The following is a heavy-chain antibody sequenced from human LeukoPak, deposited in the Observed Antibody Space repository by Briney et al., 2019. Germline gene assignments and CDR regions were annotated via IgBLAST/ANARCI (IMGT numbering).Heavy chain of an antibody. CDR3: ARDFGSGIVVVTATPGAFDI. CDR2: ISANNGDT. Sequence: ASVKVSCKASGYTFTSYGISWLRRAPGQGLEWVGWISANNGDTDYAQKFQARVTMTTDTSTSTAYMELRSLRSDDTAVYYCARDFGSGIVVVTATPGAFDIWGQGTMVTVSS. J-gene: IGHJ3*02. D-gene: IGHD2-21*02. V-gene: IGHV1-18*01. CDR1: GYTFTSYG.